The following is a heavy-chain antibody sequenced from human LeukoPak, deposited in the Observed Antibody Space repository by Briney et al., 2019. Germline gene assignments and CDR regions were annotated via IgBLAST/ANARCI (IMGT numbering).Heavy chain of an antibody. V-gene: IGHV4-59*01. D-gene: IGHD3/OR15-3a*01. CDR2: FHSSGNT. CDR3: AREWKWSGPFEI. CDR1: GDSITNNY. Sequence: SETLSLTCIVSGDSITNNYWSWLRQPPGKGLEWVGYFHSSGNTDYNPSLEGRVTISIDTSKNQFSLLLASVTAADTAVYYCAREWKWSGPFEIWGQGAMVVVAS. J-gene: IGHJ3*02.